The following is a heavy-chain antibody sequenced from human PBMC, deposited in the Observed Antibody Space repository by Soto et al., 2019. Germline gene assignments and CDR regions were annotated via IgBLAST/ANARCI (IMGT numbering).Heavy chain of an antibody. Sequence: GGSLRLSCAASRYTFSSYAMTWVRQAPGKGLEWVSVISGSGGSTYYADSVKGRFTISRDNSRNTLYLQMNSLRAEDTAVYYCAKGSGYYYDNSGSNWFDPWGQGTLVTVSS. CDR1: RYTFSSYA. J-gene: IGHJ5*02. CDR3: AKGSGYYYDNSGSNWFDP. CDR2: ISGSGGST. V-gene: IGHV3-23*01. D-gene: IGHD3-22*01.